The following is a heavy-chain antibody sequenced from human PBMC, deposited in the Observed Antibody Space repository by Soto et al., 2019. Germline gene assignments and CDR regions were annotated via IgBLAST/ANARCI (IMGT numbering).Heavy chain of an antibody. CDR3: AKEYCTNGVCYLTLVRGLEGFDY. D-gene: IGHD2-8*01. CDR2: ISGSGGST. Sequence: PGGSLRLSCAASGFTFSSYAMSWVRQAPGKGLEWDSAISGSGGSTYYADTVKGRFTISRDNSKNTLYLQMNSLRAEDTAVYYCAKEYCTNGVCYLTLVRGLEGFDYWGQGTLVTVSS. CDR1: GFTFSSYA. V-gene: IGHV3-23*01. J-gene: IGHJ4*02.